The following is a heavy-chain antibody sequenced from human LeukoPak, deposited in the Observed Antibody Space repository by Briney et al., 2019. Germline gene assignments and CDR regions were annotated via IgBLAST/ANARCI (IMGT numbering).Heavy chain of an antibody. D-gene: IGHD1-26*01. V-gene: IGHV1-18*01. CDR2: ISAYNGNT. Sequence: RASVKVYCKASGYTFTSYGISWVRQAPGQGVAGMGWISAYNGNTNYAQKLQGRVTMTTDTSTSTAYMELRSLRSDDTAVYYCARVHGVGANAFDIWGQGTMVTVSS. CDR3: ARVHGVGANAFDI. J-gene: IGHJ3*02. CDR1: GYTFTSYG.